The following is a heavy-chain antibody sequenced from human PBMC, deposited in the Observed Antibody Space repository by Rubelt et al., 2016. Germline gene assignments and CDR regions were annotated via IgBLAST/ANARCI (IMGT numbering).Heavy chain of an antibody. J-gene: IGHJ4*02. CDR3: ARHHSGSDQRADY. CDR2: LYYTGST. Sequence: QVQLQQWGAGLLKPSETLSLTCTVSGGSVTSGTYYWGWIRQTPGKGLEWIGSLYYTGSTYYNPSLKCRVPISLDTAKNQLSRRLTSVTAADTAFYYCARHHSGSDQRADYWGQGTLVTVSS. D-gene: IGHD1-26*01. CDR1: GGSVTSGTYY. V-gene: IGHV4-39*01.